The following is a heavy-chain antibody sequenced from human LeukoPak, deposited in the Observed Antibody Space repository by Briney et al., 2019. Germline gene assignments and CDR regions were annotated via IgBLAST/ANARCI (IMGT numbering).Heavy chain of an antibody. J-gene: IGHJ4*02. D-gene: IGHD6-13*01. CDR1: GYTFTGYF. CDR3: ARMGGSWYLRLGS. CDR2: INPNTGGT. V-gene: IGHV1-2*02. Sequence: ASAKVSCKASGYTFTGYFMHWVRQAPGQGLEWMGWINPNTGGTNYAQKFQGRVTMTRDTSISTVYVELSSLRSDDTAMYHCARMGGSWYLRLGSWGQGTLVTVSS.